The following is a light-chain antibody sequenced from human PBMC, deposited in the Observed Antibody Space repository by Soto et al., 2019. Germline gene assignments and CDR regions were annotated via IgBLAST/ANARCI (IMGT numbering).Light chain of an antibody. V-gene: IGKV3-20*01. CDR3: QLYGDSDIT. J-gene: IGKJ4*01. CDR2: GAS. CDR1: QSVSRNF. Sequence: EIVLTQSPGTLSFSPGERATLSCRASQSVSRNFIAWYQQKPGQAPRLLIYGASTRATGSPDRFSGSGSGTDFPLTINRLEPEDFAVYHCQLYGDSDITFGGGTKVEIK.